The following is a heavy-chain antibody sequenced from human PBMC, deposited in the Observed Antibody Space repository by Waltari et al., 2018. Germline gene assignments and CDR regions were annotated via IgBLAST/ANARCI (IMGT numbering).Heavy chain of an antibody. Sequence: EVQLVESGGVVVQPGGSLRLSCAASGFTFDDYAMHWVRQAPGKGLGWGSLISWDGGSTYYADSVKGRFTISRDNSKNSLDLQMNSLRAEDTALYYCAKALFGSSSLFDYWGQGTLVTVSS. CDR3: AKALFGSSSLFDY. CDR2: ISWDGGST. J-gene: IGHJ4*02. CDR1: GFTFDDYA. D-gene: IGHD6-6*01. V-gene: IGHV3-43D*03.